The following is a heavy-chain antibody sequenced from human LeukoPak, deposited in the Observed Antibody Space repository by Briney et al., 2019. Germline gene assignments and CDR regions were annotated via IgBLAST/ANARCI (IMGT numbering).Heavy chain of an antibody. CDR3: AKDPTAARDMDV. V-gene: IGHV3-23*01. D-gene: IGHD6-6*01. CDR1: GFTFSSYA. J-gene: IGHJ6*03. CDR2: ISGSGGST. Sequence: GGSLRLSCAASGFTFSSYAMSWVRQAPGKGLELVSAISGSGGSTYYADSVKGRFNISRGNSKNTPYLQMNSLRAEDTAVYYCAKDPTAARDMDVWGKGTTVTVSS.